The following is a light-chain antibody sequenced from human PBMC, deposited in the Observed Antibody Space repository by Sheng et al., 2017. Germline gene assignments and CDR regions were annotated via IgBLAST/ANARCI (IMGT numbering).Light chain of an antibody. Sequence: PGDRATLSCRASQSVSSTYLAWYQQKPGQAPRLLIYGASSRATGIPDRFSGSGSGTDFTLTISRLEPEDCAVYYCQQSGSSPFTFGPGTKVDFK. CDR3: QQSGSSPFT. CDR2: GAS. V-gene: IGKV3-20*01. J-gene: IGKJ3*01. CDR1: QSVSSTY.